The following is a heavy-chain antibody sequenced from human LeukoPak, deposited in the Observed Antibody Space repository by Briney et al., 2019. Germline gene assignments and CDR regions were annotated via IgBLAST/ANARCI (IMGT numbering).Heavy chain of an antibody. CDR2: IKQDGSGK. CDR3: ARGLYSSSWYGGY. D-gene: IGHD6-13*01. V-gene: IGHV3-7*03. CDR1: GFTFSSYW. J-gene: IGHJ4*02. Sequence: GGSLRLSCAASGFTFSSYWMSWVRQAPGKGLEWVANIKQDGSGKYYVDSVKGRFTISRDNAKNSLYLQMNSLRAEDTAVYYCARGLYSSSWYGGYWGQGTLVTVSS.